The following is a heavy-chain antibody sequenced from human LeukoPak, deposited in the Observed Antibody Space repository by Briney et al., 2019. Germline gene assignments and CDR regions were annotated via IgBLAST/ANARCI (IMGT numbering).Heavy chain of an antibody. D-gene: IGHD2-2*01. Sequence: PGGSLRLSCAASGFTFSSYSMNWVRQAPGRGLEWVGRIKRKTDGGTTDYAAPVKGRFTISRDDSKNTLYLQMNSLETEDTAVYYCTTQHQYCSSASCFDYWGQGSLVTVSS. V-gene: IGHV3-15*01. J-gene: IGHJ4*02. CDR3: TTQHQYCSSASCFDY. CDR1: GFTFSSYS. CDR2: IKRKTDGGTT.